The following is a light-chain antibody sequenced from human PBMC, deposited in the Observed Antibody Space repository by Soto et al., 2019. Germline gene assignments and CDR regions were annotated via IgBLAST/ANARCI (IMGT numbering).Light chain of an antibody. CDR2: AAS. Sequence: DIQMTQSPSSLSASVGDRVTITCRASQSISSYLSWYQQKPGKAPKLLIYAASSLQSGVPSRFSGSGYGTDFAHSISSLQPEDSATYYCQPSYSTPLSLGGGTKVEIK. CDR3: QPSYSTPLS. CDR1: QSISSY. V-gene: IGKV1-39*01. J-gene: IGKJ4*01.